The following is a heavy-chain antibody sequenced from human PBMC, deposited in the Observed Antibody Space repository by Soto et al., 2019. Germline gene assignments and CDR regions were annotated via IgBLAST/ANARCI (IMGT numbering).Heavy chain of an antibody. D-gene: IGHD3-10*01. J-gene: IGHJ6*03. CDR2: ISAYNGNS. CDR3: ARDIQRGLGSYITHYYYYYYMDV. Sequence: ASVKVSCKASGYTFTSYGISWVRQAPGQGLEWMGWISAYNGNSNYAQKLQGRVTMTTDTSTSTAYMELRSLRSDDTAVYYCARDIQRGLGSYITHYYYYYYMDVWGKGTTVTVSS. CDR1: GYTFTSYG. V-gene: IGHV1-18*01.